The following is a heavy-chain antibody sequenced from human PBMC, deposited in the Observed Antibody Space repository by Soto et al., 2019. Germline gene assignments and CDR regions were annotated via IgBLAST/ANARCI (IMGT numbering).Heavy chain of an antibody. Sequence: SETLSLTCTVSGGSFSGYFWTWIRQPPGKGLEWLAEINHSGITNYNPSVESRVSMSVDTSKNQFSLRLYSVTAADTAVYYCVRGPYNYNSRYFDYWGQGTLVTVS. J-gene: IGHJ4*02. V-gene: IGHV4-34*01. CDR1: GGSFSGYF. D-gene: IGHD1-1*01. CDR2: INHSGIT. CDR3: VRGPYNYNSRYFDY.